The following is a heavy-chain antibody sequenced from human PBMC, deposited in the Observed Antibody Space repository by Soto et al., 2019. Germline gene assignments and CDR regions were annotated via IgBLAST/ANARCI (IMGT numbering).Heavy chain of an antibody. CDR3: ASSSGARYYDY. D-gene: IGHD2-15*01. CDR1: GGSISSGAYY. J-gene: IGHJ4*02. Sequence: QVQLQESGPGLVKPSQTLSLTCTVSGGSISSGAYYWSWIRQHPGKGLEWIGYIYYSGSTYYNPSLKXRXTXSLXTSKNQFSLKLSSVTAADTAVYYCASSSGARYYDYWGQGTLVTVSS. V-gene: IGHV4-31*03. CDR2: IYYSGST.